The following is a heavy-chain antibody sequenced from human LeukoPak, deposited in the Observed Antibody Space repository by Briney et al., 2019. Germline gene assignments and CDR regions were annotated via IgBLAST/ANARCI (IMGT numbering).Heavy chain of an antibody. CDR1: GGSITSGSYY. Sequence: SETLSLTCTVSGGSITSGSYYWSWIRQPAGQGLEWIGRIYTSGSTNYNPSLKSRVTISVDTSKNQFSLKLSSVTAADTAVYYCARHSKYYYGSGSYFRWFDPWGQGTLVTVSS. V-gene: IGHV4-61*02. CDR3: ARHSKYYYGSGSYFRWFDP. J-gene: IGHJ5*02. CDR2: IYTSGST. D-gene: IGHD3-10*01.